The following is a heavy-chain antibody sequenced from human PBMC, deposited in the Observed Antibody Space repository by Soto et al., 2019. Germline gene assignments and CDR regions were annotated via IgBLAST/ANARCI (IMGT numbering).Heavy chain of an antibody. Sequence: PSETLSLTCTVSGDSISSYYWSWIRQPPGKGLEWIGYIYYSGSTNYNPSLKSRVTISVDTSKNQLSLKLSSVTAADTAVYYCARGVVRGVIAYYYYGMDVWGQGTTVTVSS. CDR3: ARGVVRGVIAYYYYGMDV. CDR2: IYYSGST. CDR1: GDSISSYY. D-gene: IGHD3-10*01. V-gene: IGHV4-59*01. J-gene: IGHJ6*02.